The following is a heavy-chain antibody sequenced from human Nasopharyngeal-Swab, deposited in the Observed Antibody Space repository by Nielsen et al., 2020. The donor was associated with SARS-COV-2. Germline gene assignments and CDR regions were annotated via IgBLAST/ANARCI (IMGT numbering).Heavy chain of an antibody. CDR2: ISSSSSYI. V-gene: IGHV3-21*01. J-gene: IGHJ3*02. CDR3: ARDCSGGSCYSVVDDAFDI. D-gene: IGHD2-15*01. Sequence: VRQAPGKGLEWVSSISSSSSYIYYADSVKGRFTISRDNAKNSLYLQMNSLRAEDTVVYYCARDCSGGSCYSVVDDAFDIWGQGTMVTVSS.